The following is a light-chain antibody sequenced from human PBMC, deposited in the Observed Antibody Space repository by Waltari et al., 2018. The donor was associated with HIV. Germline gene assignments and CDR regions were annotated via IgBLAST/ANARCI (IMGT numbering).Light chain of an antibody. V-gene: IGLV2-11*01. CDR2: DVN. Sequence: QSALTQPRSVSGSPGQSVTMSCSGTSSDVGGYNYVSWYQQHPGKAPQLMIYDVNKRPSGVPDRFSGSKSGNTASLTISGLQAEDEADYYCCSYAGSYSYVVLGGGTKLTVL. CDR3: CSYAGSYSYVV. CDR1: SSDVGGYNY. J-gene: IGLJ2*01.